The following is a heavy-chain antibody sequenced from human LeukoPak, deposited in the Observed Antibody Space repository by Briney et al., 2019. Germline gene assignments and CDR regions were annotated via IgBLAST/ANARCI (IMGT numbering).Heavy chain of an antibody. D-gene: IGHD3-10*01. CDR1: GGSISSGDYY. V-gene: IGHV4-30-4*08. J-gene: IGHJ4*02. CDR3: ARHVFASGSYRDY. CDR2: IYYSGST. Sequence: SQTLSLTCTVSGGSISSGDYYWSWIRQPPGKGLEWIGYIYYSGSTYYNPSLKSRVTISVDTSNNQFSLKLNSVTAADTAVYYCARHVFASGSYRDYWGQGTLVTVSS.